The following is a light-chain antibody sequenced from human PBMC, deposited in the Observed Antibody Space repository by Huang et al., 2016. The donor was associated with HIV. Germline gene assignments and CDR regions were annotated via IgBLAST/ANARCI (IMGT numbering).Light chain of an antibody. CDR3: QQYGSSQYT. CDR1: QSVSSTY. CDR2: GAS. J-gene: IGKJ2*01. Sequence: EIVLTQSPGTLSLSPGKRATLSCRASQSVSSTYLAWYQQKPGQAPRHLIYGASSRATGIPDVTLTISRLEPEEFAVYYCQQYGSSQYTFGQGTKLEIK. V-gene: IGKV3-20*01.